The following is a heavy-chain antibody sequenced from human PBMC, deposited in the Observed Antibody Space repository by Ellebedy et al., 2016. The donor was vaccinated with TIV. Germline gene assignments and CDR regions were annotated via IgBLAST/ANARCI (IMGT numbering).Heavy chain of an antibody. J-gene: IGHJ4*02. V-gene: IGHV1-46*01. Sequence: ASVKVSXXASGCTFTSYYMHWVRQAPGQGLEWMGIINPSGGSTSYAQKFQGRVTMTRDTSTSTVYMELSSLRSEDTAVYYCARAHLLEMATYFDYWGQGTLVTVSS. CDR2: INPSGGST. CDR3: ARAHLLEMATYFDY. D-gene: IGHD5-24*01. CDR1: GCTFTSYY.